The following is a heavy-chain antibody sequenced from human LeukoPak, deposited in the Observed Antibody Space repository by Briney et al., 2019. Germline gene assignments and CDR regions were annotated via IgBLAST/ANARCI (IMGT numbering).Heavy chain of an antibody. D-gene: IGHD6-13*01. CDR1: GGSISSYY. CDR2: IYYSGNT. CDR3: AREDVGQQRVFDY. Sequence: SETLSLTCTVSGGSISSYYWTWIRQPPGKGLEWIGYIYYSGNTDYNPSLKSRVSISLDTSKNQFSLKLSSVTAADTAVYYCAREDVGQQRVFDYWGQGTLVTVSS. J-gene: IGHJ4*02. V-gene: IGHV4-59*12.